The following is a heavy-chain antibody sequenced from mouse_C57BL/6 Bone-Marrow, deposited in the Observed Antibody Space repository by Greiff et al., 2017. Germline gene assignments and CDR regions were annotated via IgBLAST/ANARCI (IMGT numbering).Heavy chain of an antibody. CDR1: GYAFSSSW. CDR2: IYPGDGDT. Sequence: VQLQPSGPELVKPGASVKISCKASGYAFSSSWMNWVKQRPGKGLEWIGRIYPGDGDTNYNGKFKGKATLTADKSSSTAYMQLSSLTSEDSAVYFCARWPWYFPAYWGQGTLVTVSA. D-gene: IGHD2-1*01. V-gene: IGHV1-82*01. J-gene: IGHJ3*01. CDR3: ARWPWYFPAY.